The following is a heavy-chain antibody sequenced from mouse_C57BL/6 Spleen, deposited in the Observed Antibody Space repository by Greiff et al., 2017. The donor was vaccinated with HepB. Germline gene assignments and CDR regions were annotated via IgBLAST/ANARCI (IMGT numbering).Heavy chain of an antibody. J-gene: IGHJ3*01. CDR3: ARGGTRAY. Sequence: VQLQQSGAELVRPGPSVKVSCKASGYAFTNYLIEWVKQRPGQGLEWIGVINPGSGGTNYNEKFKGKATLTADKSSSTAYMQLSSLTSEDSAVYCCARGGTRAYWGQGTLVTVSA. D-gene: IGHD3-3*01. CDR2: INPGSGGT. CDR1: GYAFTNYL. V-gene: IGHV1-54*01.